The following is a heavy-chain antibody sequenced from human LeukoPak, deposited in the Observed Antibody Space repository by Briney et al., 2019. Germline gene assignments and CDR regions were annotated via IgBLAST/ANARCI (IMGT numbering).Heavy chain of an antibody. J-gene: IGHJ4*02. CDR2: ISGSGANT. D-gene: IGHD3-10*01. V-gene: IGHV3-23*01. Sequence: GGSLRLSCAASGFTFSNYAMSWVRQAPGKGLEWVSAISGSGANTYYADSVKGRFTISRDNSKNTLYLQMNSLRADDTAVYYCAKYYYGSGPYSHYFDYWGQGTLVTVSS. CDR3: AKYYYGSGPYSHYFDY. CDR1: GFTFSNYA.